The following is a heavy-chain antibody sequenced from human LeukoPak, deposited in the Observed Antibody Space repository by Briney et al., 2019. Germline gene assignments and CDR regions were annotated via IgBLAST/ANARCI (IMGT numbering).Heavy chain of an antibody. D-gene: IGHD3-22*01. J-gene: IGHJ1*01. CDR3: ASPTPGGSGYYYFKY. CDR2: ISYDGSNK. CDR1: GFTFSSYG. V-gene: IGHV3-30*03. Sequence: GRSLRLSCGASGFTFSSYGMHWVRQAPGKGLEWVAVISYDGSNKYYADSVKGRFTISRDNSKNTLYLQMHSLRAEDTAVYYCASPTPGGSGYYYFKYWGQGTPVTVSS.